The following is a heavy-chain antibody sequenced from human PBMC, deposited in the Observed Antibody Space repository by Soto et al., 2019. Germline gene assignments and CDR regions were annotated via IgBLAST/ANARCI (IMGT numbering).Heavy chain of an antibody. J-gene: IGHJ5*02. D-gene: IGHD5-12*01. CDR1: GYSFTSYW. CDR3: ARSAGYSGYDWRSWSGWFDT. V-gene: IGHV5-51*01. Sequence: GESLKISCKGSGYSFTSYWIGWVRQMPGKGLEWMGIIYPGDSDTRYSPSFQGQVTISADKSISTAYLQWSSLKASDTAMYYCARSAGYSGYDWRSWSGWFDTWGQGTLVTVSS. CDR2: IYPGDSDT.